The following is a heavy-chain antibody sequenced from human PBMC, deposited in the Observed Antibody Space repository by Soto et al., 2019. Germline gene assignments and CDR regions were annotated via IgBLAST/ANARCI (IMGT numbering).Heavy chain of an antibody. CDR3: ARTPGYYGDFFDY. CDR1: GFPFDDYG. V-gene: IGHV3-20*04. CDR2: INRHGGST. J-gene: IGHJ4*02. D-gene: IGHD4-17*01. Sequence: EVQLVESGGGAVRPGGSLRLSCAASGFPFDDYGMSWVRQAPGKGLEWVSGINRHGGSTGYADSVKGRFTISRDNAKNSLHLDMNSLRGEDTAVYCCARTPGYYGDFFDYWGQGTLVTVSA.